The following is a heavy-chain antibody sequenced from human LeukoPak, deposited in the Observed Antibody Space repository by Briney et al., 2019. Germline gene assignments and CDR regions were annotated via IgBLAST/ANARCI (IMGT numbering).Heavy chain of an antibody. CDR1: GGSIKSYH. Sequence: PSETLSLTCTVSGGSIKSYHWSWIRQPPGEGLEWIGYIYYSGRTNYNPSLKSRVTISVDTSKNQFSLKLSFVTAADTAVYYCARGGMEFDPWGQGTLVTVSS. J-gene: IGHJ5*02. V-gene: IGHV4-59*01. CDR2: IYYSGRT. CDR3: ARGGMEFDP.